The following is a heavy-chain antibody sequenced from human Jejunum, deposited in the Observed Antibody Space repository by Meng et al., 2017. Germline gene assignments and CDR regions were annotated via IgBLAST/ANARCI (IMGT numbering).Heavy chain of an antibody. CDR3: AKYGGSTLSKNWFDF. V-gene: IGHV5-51*01. D-gene: IGHD4-23*01. Sequence: GESLKISCKGSGFDFFGYWIVWVRQMPGKGLEWMGMIDPDDSNTKYSPSVQGQVTFSADTSLNTAFLQWSSLKASDGAVYYCAKYGGSTLSKNWFDFWGQGTLVTVSS. J-gene: IGHJ5*01. CDR1: GFDFFGYW. CDR2: IDPDDSNT.